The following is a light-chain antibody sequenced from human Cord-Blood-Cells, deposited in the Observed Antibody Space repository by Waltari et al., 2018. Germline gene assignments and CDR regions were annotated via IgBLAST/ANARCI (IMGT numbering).Light chain of an antibody. CDR1: QSVSSY. CDR2: DAS. V-gene: IGKV3-11*01. J-gene: IGKJ4*01. Sequence: EIVLTQSPATLSLSPGERATLPCRASQSVSSYLAWYQRKPGQAPRLLIYDASNRATGIPARFSGSGSGTDFTLTISSLEPEDFAVYYCQQRSNWPRLTFGGGTKVEIK. CDR3: QQRSNWPRLT.